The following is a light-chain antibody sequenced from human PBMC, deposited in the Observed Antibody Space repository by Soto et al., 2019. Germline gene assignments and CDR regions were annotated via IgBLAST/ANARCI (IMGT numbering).Light chain of an antibody. CDR2: GAS. CDR3: QQLGWSPT. J-gene: IGKJ4*01. CDR1: QSVSSSY. V-gene: IGKV3-20*01. Sequence: EIVLTQSPGTLSLSPGERATLSCRASQSVSSSYLAWYQQKPGQAPRLLIYGASSRATGIPDRFSGSGSGNDFPFNNSRLGPEGFAVYLCQQLGWSPTFRGGTKVEIK.